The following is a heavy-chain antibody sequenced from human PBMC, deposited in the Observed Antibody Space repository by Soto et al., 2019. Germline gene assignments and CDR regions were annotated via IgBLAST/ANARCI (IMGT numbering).Heavy chain of an antibody. CDR3: AKELRPDGRYDLDY. V-gene: IGHV3-23*03. J-gene: IGHJ4*02. CDR2: IVGDASSI. Sequence: GSLRLSCAAYGFTFRTYAMNWVRQAPGKGLEWVAVIVGDASSIDYADSVKGRFTISRDNSKNIMYLQMTSLKVEDTATYFCAKELRPDGRYDLDYWGQGTKVTGSS. CDR1: GFTFRTYA. D-gene: IGHD6-19*01.